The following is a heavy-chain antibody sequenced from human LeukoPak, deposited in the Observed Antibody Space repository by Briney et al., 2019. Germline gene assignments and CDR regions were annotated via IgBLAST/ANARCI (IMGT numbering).Heavy chain of an antibody. J-gene: IGHJ4*02. CDR1: GGSISSGDYY. CDR3: ARVITSGYYYADY. V-gene: IGHV4-61*08. D-gene: IGHD3-22*01. Sequence: SETLSLTCTVSGGSISSGDYYWSWIRQPPGKGLEWIGYMYYSGSTNYNPSLKSRVTISIDMSKNQFSLKLSSVTAADTAVYYCARVITSGYYYADYWGQGTLVTVSS. CDR2: MYYSGST.